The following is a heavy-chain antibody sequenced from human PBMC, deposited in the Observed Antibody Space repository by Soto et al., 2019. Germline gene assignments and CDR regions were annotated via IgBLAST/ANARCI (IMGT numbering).Heavy chain of an antibody. CDR3: VKDSESSGYLTHLDY. Sequence: PLRLSCVASGFTFENFAIHWFRKTPGKGLEWVSGLTWNGEVLGYADSVKGRFTISRDNAKNSLYLEMNSLRPEDTALYYCVKDSESSGYLTHLDYWGQGTLVTVSS. D-gene: IGHD3-22*01. CDR1: GFTFENFA. CDR2: LTWNGEVL. J-gene: IGHJ4*02. V-gene: IGHV3-9*01.